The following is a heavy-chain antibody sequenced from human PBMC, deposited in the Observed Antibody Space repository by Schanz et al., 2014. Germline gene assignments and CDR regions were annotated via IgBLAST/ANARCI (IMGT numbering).Heavy chain of an antibody. CDR3: ARRSVSPSGNSYGYVVAWFDP. CDR2: IYHSGST. CDR1: GGSISSSNW. D-gene: IGHD5-18*01. J-gene: IGHJ5*02. Sequence: QVQLQESGPGLVKPSGTLSLTCAVSGGSISSSNWWSWVRQPPGKGLEWIGEIYHSGSTNYKPSQKRRPPISADKSKTQFSLKLRSVTAADTAVYYCARRSVSPSGNSYGYVVAWFDPWGQGTLVTVSS. V-gene: IGHV4-4*02.